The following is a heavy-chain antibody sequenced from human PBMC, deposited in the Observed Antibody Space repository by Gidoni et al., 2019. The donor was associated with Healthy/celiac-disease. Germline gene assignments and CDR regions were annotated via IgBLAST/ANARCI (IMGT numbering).Heavy chain of an antibody. CDR1: GCTFGSYA. V-gene: IGHV3-48*03. D-gene: IGHD2-2*01. J-gene: IGHJ3*02. CDR3: ARVHIVVVPAARSHAFDI. Sequence: EVQLVESGGGLVKPGGSLRLSWAGSGCTFGSYAMNWVRQAPGKGLGWVSYISSSGSTIYYAYSVKGRFTISRDNAKNSLYLQMNSLRAEDTAVYYCARVHIVVVPAARSHAFDIWGQGTMVTVSS. CDR2: ISSSGSTI.